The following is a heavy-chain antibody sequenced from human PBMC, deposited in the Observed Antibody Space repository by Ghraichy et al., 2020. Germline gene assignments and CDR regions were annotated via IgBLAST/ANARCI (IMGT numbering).Heavy chain of an antibody. J-gene: IGHJ6*02. CDR1: GDTFTGYY. Sequence: ASVKVSCKASGDTFTGYYMHWVRQAPGQGLEWMGWMNANSGGTKYAQKFQGRVTMTRDTSISTAYMELSGLRSDDTALYFCARGIVVAETGMDVWGLGTTVTVSS. CDR3: ARGIVVAETGMDV. V-gene: IGHV1-2*02. D-gene: IGHD3-22*01. CDR2: MNANSGGT.